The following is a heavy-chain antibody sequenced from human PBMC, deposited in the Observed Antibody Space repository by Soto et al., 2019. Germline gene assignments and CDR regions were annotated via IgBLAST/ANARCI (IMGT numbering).Heavy chain of an antibody. J-gene: IGHJ4*02. V-gene: IGHV4-59*01. Sequence: SETLSLTCSVSGGSISGYYWTWIRQPPGKGLECIGYIYYSGSTNYNPSLKSRVTISVDTSKNQFSLRLTSVTAADTAVYYCARRWGTYFDFWGQGTLVTVSS. CDR1: GGSISGYY. CDR2: IYYSGST. D-gene: IGHD7-27*01. CDR3: ARRWGTYFDF.